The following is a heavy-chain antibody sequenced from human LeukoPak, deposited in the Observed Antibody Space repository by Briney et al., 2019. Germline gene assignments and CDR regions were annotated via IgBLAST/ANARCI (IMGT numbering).Heavy chain of an antibody. Sequence: WASVKVSCKASGYTFTSYDINWVRQATGQGLEWMGWMDPNSGNTGYAQKFQGRVTMTRNTSISTAYMELSSLRSEDTAVYYCARGYRGSWYSDYYYMDVWGKGTTVTVSS. CDR3: ARGYRGSWYSDYYYMDV. CDR2: MDPNSGNT. D-gene: IGHD6-13*01. V-gene: IGHV1-8*01. CDR1: GYTFTSYD. J-gene: IGHJ6*03.